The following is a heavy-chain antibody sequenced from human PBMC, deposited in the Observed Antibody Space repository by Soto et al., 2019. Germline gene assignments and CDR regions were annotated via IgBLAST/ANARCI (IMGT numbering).Heavy chain of an antibody. CDR2: INPSSGMT. Sequence: GSVKGSCKAYGYAFTRYYINLVRQAPGQGLEWMGIINPSSGMTNYAQNFEGRITMTRYTSTSTVYMELSSLRSDDTAVYYCARDRVSMDVWGQGTTVTVSS. CDR1: GYAFTRYY. CDR3: ARDRVSMDV. V-gene: IGHV1-46*01. J-gene: IGHJ6*01.